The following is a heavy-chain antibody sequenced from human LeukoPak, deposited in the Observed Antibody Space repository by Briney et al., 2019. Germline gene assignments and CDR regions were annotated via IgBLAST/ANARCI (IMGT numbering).Heavy chain of an antibody. D-gene: IGHD6-13*01. CDR2: IFSGGST. J-gene: IGHJ4*02. CDR3: ARDPEAASGDYFDY. CDR1: GFTVSSNY. V-gene: IGHV3-53*01. Sequence: PGGSLRLSCAAFGFTVSSNYMSWVRQAPGKGLEWVSVIFSGGSTYYADSVKGRFTISRDNAKNSLYLQMNSLRAEDTAVYYCARDPEAASGDYFDYWGQGTLVTVSS.